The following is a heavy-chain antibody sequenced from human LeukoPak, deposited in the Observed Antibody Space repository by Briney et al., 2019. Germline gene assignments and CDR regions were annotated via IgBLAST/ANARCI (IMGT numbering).Heavy chain of an antibody. Sequence: IPGGSLRLSCAASGFTFSSYSMNWVRQAPGKGLEWVSSISSSSSYIYYADSVKGRFTISRDNAKNSLYLQMNSLRAEDTAVYYCARRVVAVNYYYYYMDVWGKGTTVTVSS. CDR2: ISSSSSYI. J-gene: IGHJ6*03. D-gene: IGHD2-15*01. CDR1: GFTFSSYS. V-gene: IGHV3-21*01. CDR3: ARRVVAVNYYYYYMDV.